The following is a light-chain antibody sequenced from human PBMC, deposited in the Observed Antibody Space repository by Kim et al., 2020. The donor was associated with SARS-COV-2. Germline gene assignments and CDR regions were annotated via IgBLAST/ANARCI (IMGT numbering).Light chain of an antibody. J-gene: IGLJ1*01. Sequence: RVTISCTGSTSNIGAGYDVHWYQHLPGTAPKLLIYGNNNRPSGVPDRFSGSKSGTSASLAITGLQAEDEADYYCQSYDSSLSAYVFGTGTKVTVL. CDR1: TSNIGAGYD. V-gene: IGLV1-40*01. CDR3: QSYDSSLSAYV. CDR2: GNN.